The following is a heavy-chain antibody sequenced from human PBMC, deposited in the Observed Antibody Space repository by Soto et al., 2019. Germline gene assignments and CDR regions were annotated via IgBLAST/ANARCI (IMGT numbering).Heavy chain of an antibody. CDR1: GFTFSNYA. J-gene: IGHJ4*02. CDR2: IKDSGGST. CDR3: VKGGASYTSCWYAN. Sequence: DVQLLESGGGLVQPGGSLTLSCAASGFTFSNYAMHWVRQAPGKGLEWVSTIKDSGGSTFYLDSVRGRFTISRDNSKDTLYLQMTSLRVEDTALYHCVKGGASYTSCWYANWGQGILVTVSS. V-gene: IGHV3-23*01. D-gene: IGHD6-13*01.